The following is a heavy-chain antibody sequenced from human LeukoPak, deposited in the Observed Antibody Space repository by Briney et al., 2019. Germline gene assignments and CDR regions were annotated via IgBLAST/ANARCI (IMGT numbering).Heavy chain of an antibody. Sequence: ASVKVSCTASGYTFTGYYMHWVRQAPGQGLEWMGWINPNSGGTNYSKKSQSRVTMNRDTSISTAYLGLSRLRSDDTAVYYCARVYGDYWGGGGNWFDPWGQGTLVTVSS. CDR1: GYTFTGYY. D-gene: IGHD4-17*01. CDR3: ARVYGDYWGGGGNWFDP. CDR2: INPNSGGT. J-gene: IGHJ5*02. V-gene: IGHV1-2*02.